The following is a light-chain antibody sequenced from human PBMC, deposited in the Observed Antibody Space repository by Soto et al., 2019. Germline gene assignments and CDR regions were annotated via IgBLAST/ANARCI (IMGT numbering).Light chain of an antibody. CDR2: DNN. J-gene: IGLJ2*01. CDR1: SSNIGNNY. CDR3: GTWDSSLSDVV. Sequence: HSVLTQPPSVSAAPGQKVTISCSGSSSNIGNNYVSWYQQLPGTAPKLLIYDNNKRPSGIPDRFSGSKSGTSATLGITGLQTGDEADYYCGTWDSSLSDVVFGGGTQLTVL. V-gene: IGLV1-51*01.